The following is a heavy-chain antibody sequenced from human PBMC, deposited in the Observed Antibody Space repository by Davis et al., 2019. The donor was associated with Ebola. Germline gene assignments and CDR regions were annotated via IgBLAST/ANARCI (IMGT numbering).Heavy chain of an antibody. V-gene: IGHV3-53*01. D-gene: IGHD4-17*01. J-gene: IGHJ2*01. Sequence: GGSLRLSCAASGFTVSSNYMSWVRQAPGKGLEWVSVIYSGGGTYYADSVRGRFTISRDNSKNTLYLQMNSLRAEDTAMYYCARHVYGDFWYFDLWGRGTRVTVSS. CDR1: GFTVSSNY. CDR3: ARHVYGDFWYFDL. CDR2: IYSGGGT.